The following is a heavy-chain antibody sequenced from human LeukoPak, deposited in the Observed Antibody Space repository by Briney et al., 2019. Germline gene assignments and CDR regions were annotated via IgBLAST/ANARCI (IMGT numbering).Heavy chain of an antibody. CDR3: ARDFMAYYYDSSYRAPIDY. V-gene: IGHV3-21*01. Sequence: GGSLRLSCAASGFTFSSYAMSWVRQAPGKGLEWVSSISSSSSYIYYADSVKGRFTISRDNAKNSLYLQMNSLRAEDTAVYYCARDFMAYYYDSSYRAPIDYWGQGTLVTVSS. CDR2: ISSSSSYI. D-gene: IGHD3-22*01. CDR1: GFTFSSYA. J-gene: IGHJ4*02.